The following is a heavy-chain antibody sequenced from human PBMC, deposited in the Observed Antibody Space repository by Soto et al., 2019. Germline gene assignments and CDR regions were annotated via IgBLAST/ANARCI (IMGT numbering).Heavy chain of an antibody. CDR1: GFTFSSYA. V-gene: IGHV3-23*01. CDR3: ARDQGGSYF. CDR2: LSDSGGHT. J-gene: IGHJ4*02. Sequence: VGSLRLSCIASGFTFSSYAMTWVRQAPGKGLEWVSTLSDSGGHTYYADTVKGRFTISRDNPKNTLYLQMNSLRAEDTAVYYCARDQGGSYFWGQGTLVTVSS. D-gene: IGHD1-26*01.